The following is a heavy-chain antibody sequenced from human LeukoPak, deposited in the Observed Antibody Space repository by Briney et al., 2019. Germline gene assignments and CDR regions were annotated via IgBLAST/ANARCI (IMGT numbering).Heavy chain of an antibody. J-gene: IGHJ4*02. V-gene: IGHV3-23*01. CDR3: AKLFSAVSTKFEY. D-gene: IGHD5/OR15-5a*01. CDR1: GFIFSSYA. CDR2: ISGSGDST. Sequence: GGSLRLSCAASGFIFSSYAMSWVRQAPGKGLEWVSAISGSGDSTYYADSVKGRFTISRDNSKNTLHLQMNSLRAEDTAIYYCAKLFSAVSTKFEYWGQGTQVTVFS.